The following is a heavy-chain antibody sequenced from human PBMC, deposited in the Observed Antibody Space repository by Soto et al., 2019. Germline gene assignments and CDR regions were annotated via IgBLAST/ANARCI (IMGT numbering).Heavy chain of an antibody. CDR1: GGSISSSSYY. V-gene: IGHV4-39*01. D-gene: IGHD1-1*01. Sequence: SETLSLTCTVSGGSISSSSYYWGWIRQPPGKGLEWIGSIYYSGSTYYNPSLKSRVTISVDTSKNQFSLKLSSVTAADTAVYYCASAVPELELHYYYMDVWGKGTTVTVSS. CDR3: ASAVPELELHYYYMDV. J-gene: IGHJ6*03. CDR2: IYYSGST.